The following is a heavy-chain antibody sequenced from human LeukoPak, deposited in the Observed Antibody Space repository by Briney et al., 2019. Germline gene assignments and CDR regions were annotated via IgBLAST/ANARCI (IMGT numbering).Heavy chain of an antibody. CDR2: IIPIFGTA. D-gene: IGHD6-19*01. V-gene: IGHV1-69*13. CDR3: ASFVAEPKKYSSGWYVDY. CDR1: GGTFISYA. J-gene: IGHJ4*02. Sequence: ASVKVSCKASGGTFISYAISWVRQAPGQGLEWMGGIIPIFGTANYAQKFQGRVTITADESTSTAYMELSSLRSEDTAVYYCASFVAEPKKYSSGWYVDYWGQGTLVTVSS.